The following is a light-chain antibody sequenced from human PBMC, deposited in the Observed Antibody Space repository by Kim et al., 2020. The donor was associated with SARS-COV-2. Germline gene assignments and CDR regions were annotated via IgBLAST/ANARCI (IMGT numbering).Light chain of an antibody. CDR1: SSDVGGYNY. CDR3: SSYTSSSTWV. V-gene: IGLV2-14*01. Sequence: QSALTQPASVSGSPGRSITISCTGTSSDVGGYNYVSWYQQHPGKAPKLMIYDVSKRPSGVSNRFSGSKSGNTASLTISGLQDEDEADYYCSSYTSSSTWVFGGGTQLTVL. J-gene: IGLJ3*02. CDR2: DVS.